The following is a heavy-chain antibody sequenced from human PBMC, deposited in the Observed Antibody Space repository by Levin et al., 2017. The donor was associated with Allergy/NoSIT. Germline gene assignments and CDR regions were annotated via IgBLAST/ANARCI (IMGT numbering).Heavy chain of an antibody. CDR1: GFTFSDHY. D-gene: IGHD3-22*01. Sequence: PGGSLRLSCAASGFTFSDHYMDWVRQAPGKGLEWVGRVRNKANNYVTEYAASVRGRFTISRDDSKNSLYLQVDSLKTEDTAMFYCVRGGTSYYDGNAYDSWGLGTLVTVSS. CDR3: VRGGTSYYDGNAYDS. CDR2: VRNKANNYVT. J-gene: IGHJ5*01. V-gene: IGHV3-72*01.